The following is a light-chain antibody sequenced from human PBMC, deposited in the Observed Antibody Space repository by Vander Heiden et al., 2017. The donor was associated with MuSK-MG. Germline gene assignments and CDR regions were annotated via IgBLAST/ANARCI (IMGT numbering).Light chain of an antibody. CDR1: QSVSSSY. J-gene: IGKJ5*01. V-gene: IGKV3-20*01. CDR3: QQDGSSRIT. Sequence: EIVLTQSPGTLSLSPGERATRSCRASQSVSSSYLAWYQQKPGQAPRLLIYGASSRATGIPDRFSRSGSGTDFTLTISRLEPEDFAVYYCQQDGSSRITFGQWTRLEIK. CDR2: GAS.